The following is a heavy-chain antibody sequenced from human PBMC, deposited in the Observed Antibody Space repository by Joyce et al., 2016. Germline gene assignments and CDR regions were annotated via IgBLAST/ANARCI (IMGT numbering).Heavy chain of an antibody. V-gene: IGHV1-69*01. D-gene: IGHD3-22*01. J-gene: IGHJ4*02. CDR2: IIPSLRKV. CDR1: GGPFSTYA. Sequence: QVQLVQSGADVKKHGSSVKVSCKASGGPFSTYAFNWVRQAPGQGLEWMGVIIPSLRKVNYAQKFRDRVTITADESTSTAYIQLSSLRSEDTAVYFCARVLGSSGFFDYWGQGTLVTAAS. CDR3: ARVLGSSGFFDY.